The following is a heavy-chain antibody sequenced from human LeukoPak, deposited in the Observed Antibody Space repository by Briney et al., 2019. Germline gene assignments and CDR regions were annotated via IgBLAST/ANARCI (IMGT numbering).Heavy chain of an antibody. CDR2: IIPILGIA. J-gene: IGHJ4*02. D-gene: IGHD5-24*01. CDR3: ARDPRDGYNYRFDY. Sequence: ASVKVSCKASGATFSSYAISWVRQAPGQGLEWMGRIIPILGIANYAQKFQGRVTITADKSTSTAYMELSSLRSEDTAVYYCARDPRDGYNYRFDYWGQGTLVTVSS. V-gene: IGHV1-69*04. CDR1: GATFSSYA.